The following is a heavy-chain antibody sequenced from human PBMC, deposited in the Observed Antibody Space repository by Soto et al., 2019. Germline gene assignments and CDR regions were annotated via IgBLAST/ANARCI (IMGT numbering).Heavy chain of an antibody. D-gene: IGHD4-17*01. CDR1: GGSISSSNW. CDR2: IYHSGST. CDR3: ARGGTDYGDYIDYFEY. J-gene: IGHJ4*02. V-gene: IGHV4-4*02. Sequence: SETLSLTCAVSGGSISSSNWWSWVRQPPGKGLEWIGEIYHSGSTNYNPSLKSRVTISVDKSKNQFSLKLSSVTAADTAVYYCARGGTDYGDYIDYFEYWGQGTLVTVS.